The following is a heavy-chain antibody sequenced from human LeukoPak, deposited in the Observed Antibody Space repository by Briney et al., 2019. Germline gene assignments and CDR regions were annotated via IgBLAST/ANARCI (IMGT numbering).Heavy chain of an antibody. D-gene: IGHD6-19*01. J-gene: IGHJ5*01. CDR1: GYTFKNSG. CDR2: ISTYNGIT. Sequence: ASVKVSCKASGYTFKNSGISWVRQAPGHRREWMGWISTYNGITKHAQKVQGRLTLTADASTSTAYMELRGLRSDDTAVYYCARDPSNTSGWYIWFDFWGQGTLVTVSS. V-gene: IGHV1-18*04. CDR3: ARDPSNTSGWYIWFDF.